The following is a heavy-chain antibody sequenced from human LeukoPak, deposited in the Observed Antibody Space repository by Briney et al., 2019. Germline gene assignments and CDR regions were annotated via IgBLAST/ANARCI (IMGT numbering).Heavy chain of an antibody. Sequence: SQILSLTWTVSVXFINSGVYCWTWIRQHPGKCLACICYIHYSGVTYYNPSLKSQVAMSVDTSKNQFSLRLTSGTAADTAVYYYAREWDASYCTTSTCYAVRYGMDVWGQGTTVTVSS. CDR2: IHYSGVT. D-gene: IGHD2-2*01. V-gene: IGHV4-31*01. CDR1: VXFINSGVYC. J-gene: IGHJ6*02. CDR3: AREWDASYCTTSTCYAVRYGMDV.